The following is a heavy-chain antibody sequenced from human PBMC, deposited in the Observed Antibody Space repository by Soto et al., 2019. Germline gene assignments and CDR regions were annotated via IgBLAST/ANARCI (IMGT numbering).Heavy chain of an antibody. D-gene: IGHD3-22*01. V-gene: IGHV1-18*01. CDR1: GYSFTTYG. CDR2: IRPYNGKT. J-gene: IGHJ4*02. CDR3: ARPDDSSQSPRFDY. Sequence: GASVKVSCKASGYSFTTYGIFWVRQAPGQGLEWMGWIRPYNGKTNYAQNLQGRVSMTTDTSTTTAYMELRSLRSDDTAVYYCARPDDSSQSPRFDYWGQGTLVTVSS.